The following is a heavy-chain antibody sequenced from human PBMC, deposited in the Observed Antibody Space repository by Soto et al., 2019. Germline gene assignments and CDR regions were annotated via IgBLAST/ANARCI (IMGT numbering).Heavy chain of an antibody. CDR2: ISYDGSNK. J-gene: IGHJ6*02. V-gene: IGHV3-30*18. Sequence: GGSLRLSCAASGFTFSSYGMHWVRQAPGKGLEWVAVISYDGSNKYYADSVKGRFTISRDNSKNTLYLQMNSLRAEDTAVYYCAKDRAHCSSTSCPAYYYYYGMDVWGQGTTVTVSS. D-gene: IGHD2-2*01. CDR3: AKDRAHCSSTSCPAYYYYYGMDV. CDR1: GFTFSSYG.